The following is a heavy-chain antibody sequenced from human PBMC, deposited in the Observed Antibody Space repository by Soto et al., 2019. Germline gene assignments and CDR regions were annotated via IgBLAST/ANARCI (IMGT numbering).Heavy chain of an antibody. CDR2: IYYSGST. V-gene: IGHV4-59*01. D-gene: IGHD2-2*01. CDR3: ARSGGGYGSSTSYRAYTYYYYYYMDV. J-gene: IGHJ6*03. CDR1: GGSISRYY. Sequence: QEQLQESGPGLVKPSETLSLNCTVSGGSISRYYWSWIRQPKGKGLEWIGYIYYSGSTNYNPSLNSRVTISVNKSETQLALNMISVTAADTAVYYCARSGGGYGSSTSYRAYTYYYYYYMDVWGQGTTVTVSS.